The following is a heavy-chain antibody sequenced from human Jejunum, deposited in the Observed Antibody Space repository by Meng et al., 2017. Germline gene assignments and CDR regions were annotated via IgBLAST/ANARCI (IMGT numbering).Heavy chain of an antibody. CDR3: ARSFWNYYYIDY. J-gene: IGHJ4*02. CDR1: GDSISSSSYY. CDR2: MYYSGGT. Sequence: QLQLQESGPGLGKPSETLSLTGTVSGDSISSSSYYWGWVRQPPGKGLEWMGSMYYSGGTYYNPSLKSRVTISVDASKNQFSLKLSSVTAADTAVYYCARSFWNYYYIDYWGQGALVTVSS. V-gene: IGHV4-39*01. D-gene: IGHD3-3*01.